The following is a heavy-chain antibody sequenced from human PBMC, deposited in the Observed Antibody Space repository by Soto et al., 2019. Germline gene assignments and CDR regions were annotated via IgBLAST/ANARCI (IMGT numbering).Heavy chain of an antibody. Sequence: ASVKVSCKASGYTFTSYYISWVRQAPGQGLEWMGWINAGNGNTKYSQKFQGRVTITRDTSASTAYMELSSLRSEDTAVYYCARGVAGPLHWFDPWGQGTLVTVSS. V-gene: IGHV1-3*01. CDR2: INAGNGNT. CDR3: ARGVAGPLHWFDP. CDR1: GYTFTSYY. J-gene: IGHJ5*02. D-gene: IGHD6-19*01.